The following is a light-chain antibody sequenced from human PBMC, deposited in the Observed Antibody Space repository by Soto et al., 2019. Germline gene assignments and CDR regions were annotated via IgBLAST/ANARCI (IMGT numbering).Light chain of an antibody. CDR3: QQYPRWPPWT. CDR1: QTVHSD. CDR2: AAS. Sequence: EIVLTQSPATLSVSPGERASLSCRASQTVHSDLAWYQQKPGQAPRLLISAASTRATGVPARFSGSGSGTEFTLTISSLQSEDSAFYYCQQYPRWPPWTFGQGTKVEVK. V-gene: IGKV3-15*01. J-gene: IGKJ1*01.